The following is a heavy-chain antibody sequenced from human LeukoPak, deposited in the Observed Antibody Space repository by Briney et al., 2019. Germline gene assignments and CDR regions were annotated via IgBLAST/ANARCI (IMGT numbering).Heavy chain of an antibody. Sequence: GSLRLSCAASGFTFSSYAMSWVRQAPGKGLEWVSAISGSGGSTYYADSVKGRFTISRDNSKNTLYLQMNSLRAEDTAVYYCAKGMRLLLRFDPWGQGTLVTVSS. V-gene: IGHV3-23*01. CDR1: GFTFSSYA. J-gene: IGHJ5*02. CDR3: AKGMRLLLRFDP. CDR2: ISGSGGST. D-gene: IGHD2/OR15-2a*01.